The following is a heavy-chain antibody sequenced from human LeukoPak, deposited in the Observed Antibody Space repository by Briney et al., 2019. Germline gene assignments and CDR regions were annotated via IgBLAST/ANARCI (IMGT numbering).Heavy chain of an antibody. Sequence: GGSLRLSCAASGFTFSDYYMSWVRQAPGKGLEWVAVIWYDGSNKYYADSVKGRFTISRDDSKNTLYLQMDSLRAEDTAVYYCAKDGYYGSGPLDYWGQGTLVTVSS. CDR3: AKDGYYGSGPLDY. D-gene: IGHD3-10*01. CDR2: IWYDGSNK. J-gene: IGHJ4*02. CDR1: GFTFSDYY. V-gene: IGHV3-33*06.